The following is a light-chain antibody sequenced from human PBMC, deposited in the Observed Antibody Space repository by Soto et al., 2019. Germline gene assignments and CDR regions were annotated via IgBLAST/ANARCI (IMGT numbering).Light chain of an antibody. Sequence: DIVMTQSPDSLAVSLGERSTINCKSGQTGXXSSNNQNYLAWYQQRPGQATKLILYWASTRESGVPDRFSGSGSGTDFTLTIGSLQAEDVAVYYCQQYYTTPAITFGQGTRLEIK. J-gene: IGKJ5*01. V-gene: IGKV4-1*01. CDR2: WAS. CDR1: QTGXXSSNNQNY. CDR3: QQYYTTPAIT.